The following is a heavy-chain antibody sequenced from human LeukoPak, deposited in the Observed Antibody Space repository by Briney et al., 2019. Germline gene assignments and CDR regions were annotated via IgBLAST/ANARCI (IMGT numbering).Heavy chain of an antibody. J-gene: IGHJ4*02. CDR2: INHSGST. Sequence: SETLSLTCAVYGGSFSGYYWSRIRQPPGKGLEWIGEINHSGSTNYNPSPKSRVTISVDTSKNQFSLKLSSVTAADTAVYYCARVQSTGFSWDYWGQGTLVTVSS. CDR3: ARVQSTGFSWDY. D-gene: IGHD3-9*01. CDR1: GGSFSGYY. V-gene: IGHV4-34*01.